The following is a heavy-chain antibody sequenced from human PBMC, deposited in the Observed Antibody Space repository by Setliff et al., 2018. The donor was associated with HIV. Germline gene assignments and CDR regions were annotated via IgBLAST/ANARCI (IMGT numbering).Heavy chain of an antibody. Sequence: SETLSLTCSISGGSVSSGSYYWGWIRQPPGKGLEWIGTLYFTGSTYYNPSLESRVTISVDTSKNQFSLKLSSVTAADTAVYYCAAGLHYYDSTGYPLTFDYWGQGALVTVSS. CDR3: AAGLHYYDSTGYPLTFDY. CDR2: LYFTGST. D-gene: IGHD3-22*01. V-gene: IGHV4-39*01. J-gene: IGHJ4*02. CDR1: GGSVSSGSYY.